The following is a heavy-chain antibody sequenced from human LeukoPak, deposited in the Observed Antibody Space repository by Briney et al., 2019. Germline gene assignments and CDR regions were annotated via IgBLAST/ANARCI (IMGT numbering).Heavy chain of an antibody. V-gene: IGHV4-59*01. D-gene: IGHD3-22*01. CDR3: ARQSISGSSLSYFDY. Sequence: SETLSLTCTVSGGSISSYYWSWIRQPPGKGLEWIGNIYDSGSTNYDPSPKSRVTISVDTSKNQCSLKLSSVTAADTAVYYCARQSISGSSLSYFDYWGQGTLVNVSS. CDR1: GGSISSYY. J-gene: IGHJ4*02. CDR2: IYDSGST.